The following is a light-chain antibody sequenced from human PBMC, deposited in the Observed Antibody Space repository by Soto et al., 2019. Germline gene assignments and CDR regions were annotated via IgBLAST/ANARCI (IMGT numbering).Light chain of an antibody. CDR3: QQRSNWPPIT. CDR2: DAS. V-gene: IGKV3-11*01. J-gene: IGKJ5*01. CDR1: QSVGSD. Sequence: EIVLTQSPATLSLSPGDRGTLSCRASQSVGSDLAWYQHKPGQAPRLIIYDASNRATGIPARFSSSGSGADFTLTISSLEPEDFAVYYCQQRSNWPPITVGQGTRLEIK.